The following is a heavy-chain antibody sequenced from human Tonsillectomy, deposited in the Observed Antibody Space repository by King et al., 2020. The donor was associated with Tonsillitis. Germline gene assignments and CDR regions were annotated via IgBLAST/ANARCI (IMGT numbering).Heavy chain of an antibody. D-gene: IGHD3-10*01. CDR2: IWYDGSNK. CDR1: GFPFGSYG. Sequence: VQLVESGGGGVQPGGSLRPPCAASGFPFGSYGMHGVRRAPGKGLAGGAVIWYDGSNKYYADSVKGRFTISRDNAKNSLYLQMNSLRPEDTAFYYCAKDRTHYYGSGSYSWGKRTLVTVSS. J-gene: IGHJ4*02. V-gene: IGHV3-33*03. CDR3: AKDRTHYYGSGSYS.